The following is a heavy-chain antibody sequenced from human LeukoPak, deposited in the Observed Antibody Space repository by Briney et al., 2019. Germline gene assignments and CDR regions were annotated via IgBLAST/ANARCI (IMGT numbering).Heavy chain of an antibody. CDR2: IYSGGST. Sequence: KPSETLSLTCTVSGGSITGYYWTWIRQPAGKGLEWIGRIYSGGSTNYNPPLKSRVTMSVDTSKNQFSLKLSPVTAADTAVYYCATGRDADSARGYYDMDVWGQGTTVTVSS. V-gene: IGHV4-4*07. CDR1: GGSITGYY. CDR3: ATGRDADSARGYYDMDV. J-gene: IGHJ6*02. D-gene: IGHD5-24*01.